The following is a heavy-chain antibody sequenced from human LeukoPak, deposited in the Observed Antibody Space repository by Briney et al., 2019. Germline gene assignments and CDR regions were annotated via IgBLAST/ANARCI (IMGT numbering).Heavy chain of an antibody. J-gene: IGHJ4*02. V-gene: IGHV4-34*01. CDR2: INHSGST. CDR3: ARGRGGGKADY. Sequence: PSETLSLTCAVYGGSFSGYYWSWIRQPPGKGLEWIGEINHSGSTNYNPSLKSRVTISVDTSKNQFSLKLSSVTAADTAVYYCARGRGGGKADYWGQGTLVTVSS. CDR1: GGSFSGYY. D-gene: IGHD4-23*01.